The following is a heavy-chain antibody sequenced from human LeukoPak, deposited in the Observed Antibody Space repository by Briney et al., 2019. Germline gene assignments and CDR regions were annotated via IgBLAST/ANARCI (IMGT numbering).Heavy chain of an antibody. CDR3: ARVRALRYFDWFSPTW. Sequence: PGGSLRLSCAASGFTFSSYAMHWVRQAPGKGLEWVAVISYDGSNKYYADSVKGRFTISRDNSKNTLYLQMNSLRAEDTAVYYCARVRALRYFDWFSPTWWGQGTLVTVSS. V-gene: IGHV3-30-3*01. D-gene: IGHD3-9*01. J-gene: IGHJ4*02. CDR2: ISYDGSNK. CDR1: GFTFSSYA.